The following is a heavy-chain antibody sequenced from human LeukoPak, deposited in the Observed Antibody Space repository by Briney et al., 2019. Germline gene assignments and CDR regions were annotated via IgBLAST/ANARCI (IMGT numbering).Heavy chain of an antibody. Sequence: GGSLRLSCAASGFTFSNYNMNWVRQAPGKGLEWVSSVGSSSSYISYADSVKGRFTISRDNAKNSLYLQMNSLRAEDTAVYFCARELITYGDYPYYFDYWGQGTLVTVSS. V-gene: IGHV3-21*01. D-gene: IGHD4-17*01. J-gene: IGHJ4*02. CDR1: GFTFSNYN. CDR2: VGSSSSYI. CDR3: ARELITYGDYPYYFDY.